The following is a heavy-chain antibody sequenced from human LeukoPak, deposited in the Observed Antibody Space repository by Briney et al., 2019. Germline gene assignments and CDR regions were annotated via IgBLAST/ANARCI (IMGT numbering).Heavy chain of an antibody. CDR1: GGSFSGYY. Sequence: SETLSLTCAVYGGSFSGYYWSWVRQPQGKGGEGMGEINHRGSNKYNPSLRSRVTISVDTSKNQFSLKLSSVTAADTAVYYCAGRRTVVVLHWGQGTLITVSS. V-gene: IGHV4-34*01. J-gene: IGHJ4*02. CDR2: INHRGSN. D-gene: IGHD3-22*01. CDR3: AGRRTVVVLH.